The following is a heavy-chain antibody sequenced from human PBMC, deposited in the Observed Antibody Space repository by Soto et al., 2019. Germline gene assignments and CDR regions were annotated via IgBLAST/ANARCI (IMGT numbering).Heavy chain of an antibody. CDR1: GGSIISYY. CDR2: IYYSGTT. CDR3: VFDPLIYGKGYFHL. J-gene: IGHJ1*01. V-gene: IGHV4-59*12. D-gene: IGHD3-3*01. Sequence: SETLPLTCTVSGGSIISYYWSWIRQPPGKGLEWVGYIYYSGTTNYNPSLKSRVTISVDTPKSQFSLKLTSVTAADTAVYYCVFDPLIYGKGYFHLWGQGTLVIVSS.